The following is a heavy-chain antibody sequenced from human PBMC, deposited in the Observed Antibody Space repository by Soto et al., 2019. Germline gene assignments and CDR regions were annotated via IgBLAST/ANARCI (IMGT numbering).Heavy chain of an antibody. D-gene: IGHD5-18*01. Sequence: GGSLRLSCEASGFSFSSFAMNWVRQAPGRGLEWVSYISDDGASIYYADSLKGRFTISRDNAKNSLSLQMNNLRAEDMAVYYCARENSVQAWLHHFDHWGLGTLVTVPQ. CDR2: ISDDGASI. CDR1: GFSFSSFA. CDR3: ARENSVQAWLHHFDH. J-gene: IGHJ4*02. V-gene: IGHV3-48*03.